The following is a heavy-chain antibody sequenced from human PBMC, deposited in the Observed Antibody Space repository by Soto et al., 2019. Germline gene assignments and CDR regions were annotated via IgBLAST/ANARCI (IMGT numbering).Heavy chain of an antibody. CDR2: INIDGSRT. V-gene: IGHV3-74*01. J-gene: IGHJ4*02. Sequence: GGSLRLSCAASGFTFSGYWMHWVRQAPGKGLVWVSRINIDGSRTNYADSVKGRFIISRDNAXXXXYXXXXXLRAEDXAVYYCASLMTAVTPDWGQGTLVTVSS. D-gene: IGHD4-17*01. CDR1: GFTFSGYW. CDR3: ASLMTAVTPD.